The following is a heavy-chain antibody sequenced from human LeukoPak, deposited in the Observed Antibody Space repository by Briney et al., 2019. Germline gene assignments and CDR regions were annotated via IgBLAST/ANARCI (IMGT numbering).Heavy chain of an antibody. CDR2: ISGSGGSI. D-gene: IGHD6-6*01. V-gene: IGHV3-23*01. Sequence: PGGSLRLSCAASGFTFSSYAMSWVRQAPGKGLEWVSAISGSGGSIYYADSVKGRFTISRDNAKNSLYLQMNSLRAEDTAVYYCARVGVGSYYFDYWGQGTLVTVSS. CDR1: GFTFSSYA. J-gene: IGHJ4*02. CDR3: ARVGVGSYYFDY.